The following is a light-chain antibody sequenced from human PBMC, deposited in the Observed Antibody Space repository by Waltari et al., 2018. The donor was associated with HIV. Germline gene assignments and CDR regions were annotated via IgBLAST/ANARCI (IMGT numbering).Light chain of an antibody. CDR3: QSWDTDFLV. CDR1: NLGDKF. CDR2: QDD. V-gene: IGLV3-1*01. Sequence: SLELTQPPSVSVSPGQTATITCSRNNLGDKFPCWYQQKPGQSPVLVIYQDDKRPSGIPERFSGSNSGDTATLTISGTQTLDEADYYCQSWDTDFLVFGGGTKLTVL. J-gene: IGLJ2*01.